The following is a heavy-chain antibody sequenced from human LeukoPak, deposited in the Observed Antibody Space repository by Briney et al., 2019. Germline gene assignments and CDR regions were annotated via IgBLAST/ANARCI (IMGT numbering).Heavy chain of an antibody. J-gene: IGHJ4*02. CDR3: ARVTGYFFDY. V-gene: IGHV3-21*01. D-gene: IGHD3-3*01. CDR2: ISSSSSYI. Sequence: GGSLRLSCAASGFTFSSYSTNWVRQAPGKGLEWVSSISSSSSYICYADSVKGRFTISRDNAKNSLYLQMNSLRAEDTAVYYCARVTGYFFDYWGQGTLVTVSS. CDR1: GFTFSSYS.